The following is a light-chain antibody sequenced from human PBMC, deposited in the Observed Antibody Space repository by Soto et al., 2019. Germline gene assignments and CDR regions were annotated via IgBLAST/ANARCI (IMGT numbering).Light chain of an antibody. V-gene: IGKV3-15*01. CDR2: GAS. J-gene: IGKJ4*01. CDR1: QSVSSN. Sequence: EIVVTPSAATLPVSPGERATLSCRASQSVSSNLAWYQQKPGQAPRCLIYGASTRATGIPARFSGSGSGTEFTLTISSLQSEDFAVYYCQQYDNWPLTFGGGTKVDIK. CDR3: QQYDNWPLT.